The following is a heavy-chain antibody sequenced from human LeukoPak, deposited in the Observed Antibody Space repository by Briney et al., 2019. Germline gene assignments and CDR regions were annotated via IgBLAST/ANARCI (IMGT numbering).Heavy chain of an antibody. Sequence: SETLSLTCTVSGGSVXXXXYYWSWIRQPXXXXXEWIGYIYYSGSTNYNPSLKSRVTISVDTSKNQFSLKLSSVTAADTAVYYCARLGSSFWFDPWGQGTLVTVSS. V-gene: IGHV4-61*01. J-gene: IGHJ5*02. D-gene: IGHD6-13*01. CDR3: ARLGSSFWFDP. CDR2: IYYSGST. CDR1: GGSVXXXXYY.